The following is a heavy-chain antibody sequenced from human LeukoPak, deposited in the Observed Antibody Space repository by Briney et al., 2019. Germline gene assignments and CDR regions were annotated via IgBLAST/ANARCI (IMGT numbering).Heavy chain of an antibody. CDR2: ISSNGGST. CDR1: GFTVSSNY. J-gene: IGHJ3*02. CDR3: ARQVDAFDI. V-gene: IGHV3-64*01. Sequence: GGSLRLSCAASGFTVSSNYMSWVRQAPGKGLEYVSAISSNGGSTYYANSVKGRFTISRDNSKNTLYLQMGSLRAEDMAVYYCARQVDAFDIWGQGTMVTVSS.